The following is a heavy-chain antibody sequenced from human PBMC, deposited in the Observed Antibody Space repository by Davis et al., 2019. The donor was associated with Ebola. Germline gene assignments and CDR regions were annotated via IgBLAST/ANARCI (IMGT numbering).Heavy chain of an antibody. V-gene: IGHV4-59*01. D-gene: IGHD6-6*01. CDR3: AREGEQLYLFDP. CDR2: IYYSGST. J-gene: IGHJ5*02. CDR1: GGSISSYY. Sequence: MPSETLSLTCTVSGGSISSYYWSWIRQPPGKGLEWIGYIYYSGSTNYNPSLKSRVTISVDTSKNQFSLKLSSVTAADTAVYYCAREGEQLYLFDPWGQGTLVTVSS.